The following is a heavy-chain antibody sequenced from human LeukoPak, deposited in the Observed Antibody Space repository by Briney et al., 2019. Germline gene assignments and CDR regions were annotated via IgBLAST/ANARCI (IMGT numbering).Heavy chain of an antibody. CDR3: ARHDSYIPW. Sequence: GGSLRLSCAASGFTFSSYAMTWVRQAPRKGLELVSDISDSGGLTYYADSVKGRFTISRDNSKNTVFLEMNNLRVEDTAVYFCARHDSYIPWWGQGSLVTVSS. CDR1: GFTFSSYA. V-gene: IGHV3-23*01. CDR2: ISDSGGLT. J-gene: IGHJ4*02. D-gene: IGHD5-18*01.